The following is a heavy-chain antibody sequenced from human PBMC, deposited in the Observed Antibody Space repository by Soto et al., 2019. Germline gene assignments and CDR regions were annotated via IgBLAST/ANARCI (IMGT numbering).Heavy chain of an antibody. CDR1: GYTFISYA. D-gene: IGHD3-3*01. Sequence: QVLLVQSGTEVKKPGASVRVSCKASGYTFISYAVHWVRQAPGQSLEWLGGINSGNGDTKYSQNFQGRVTFTRDTSASTVYMEVRSLRSEDTAVYYCARVTIFGVVMLGYYFDYWGQGTLVTVSS. J-gene: IGHJ4*02. CDR2: INSGNGDT. CDR3: ARVTIFGVVMLGYYFDY. V-gene: IGHV1-3*01.